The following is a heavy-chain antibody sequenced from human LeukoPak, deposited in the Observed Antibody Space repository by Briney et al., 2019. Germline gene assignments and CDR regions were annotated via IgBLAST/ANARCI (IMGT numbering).Heavy chain of an antibody. V-gene: IGHV1-69*13. CDR2: IIPIFGTA. CDR1: GYTFTSHV. Sequence: GASVKVSCKASGYTFTSHVINWVRQAPGQGLEWMGGIIPIFGTANYAQKFQGRVTITADESTSTAYMELSSLRSEDTAVYYCARDDSSGYYWGQGTLVTVSS. CDR3: ARDDSSGYY. D-gene: IGHD3-22*01. J-gene: IGHJ4*02.